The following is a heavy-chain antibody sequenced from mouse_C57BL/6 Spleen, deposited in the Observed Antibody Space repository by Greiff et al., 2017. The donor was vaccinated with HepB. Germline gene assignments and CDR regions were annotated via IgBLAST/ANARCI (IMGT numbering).Heavy chain of an antibody. V-gene: IGHV3-8*01. CDR3: ARCNEYDVYFDV. D-gene: IGHD2-4*01. Sequence: EVKLVESGPGLAKPSQTLSLTCSVTGYSITSDYWNWIRKFPGNKLEYMGYISYSGSTYYKPSLKSRISITRDTSKNQYYLQLNSVSTEDTAAYYCARCNEYDVYFDVGGTGTPVTVSS. J-gene: IGHJ1*03. CDR1: GYSITSDY. CDR2: ISYSGST.